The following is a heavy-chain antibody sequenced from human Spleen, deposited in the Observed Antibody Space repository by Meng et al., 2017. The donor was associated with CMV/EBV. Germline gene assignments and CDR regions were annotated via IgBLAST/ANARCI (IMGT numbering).Heavy chain of an antibody. CDR3: VRDLIRGVVGARPRGPGDL. V-gene: IGHV3-48*03. CDR1: GFTFSSYE. D-gene: IGHD1-26*01. CDR2: ISSSGNNI. J-gene: IGHJ4*01. Sequence: GESLKISCAVSGFTFSSYEMNWVRQAPGKGLEWLSYISSSGNNIYYAGSVKGRFTISRDNTKNSLYLQMNSLRDEDTAVYYCVRDLIRGVVGARPRGPGDLWGHGTLVTVSS.